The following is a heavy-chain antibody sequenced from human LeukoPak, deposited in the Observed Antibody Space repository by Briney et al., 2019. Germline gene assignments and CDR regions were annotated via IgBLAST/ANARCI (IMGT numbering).Heavy chain of an antibody. CDR1: GYTFTSYD. CDR2: MNPNSGNT. Sequence: VKVSCKASGYTFTSYDINWVRQATGQGLEWMGWMNPNSGNTGYAQKFQGRVTMTRNTSISTAYMELSSLRSEDTAVYYCARGDDYVWGSYPLYWGQGTLVTVSS. J-gene: IGHJ4*02. V-gene: IGHV1-8*01. D-gene: IGHD3-16*02. CDR3: ARGDDYVWGSYPLY.